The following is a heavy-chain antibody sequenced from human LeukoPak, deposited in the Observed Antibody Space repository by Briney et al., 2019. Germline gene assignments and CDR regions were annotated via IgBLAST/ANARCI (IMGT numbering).Heavy chain of an antibody. CDR3: AKEGVDLAPFSSSWYSNRCDY. CDR2: IRYDGSNK. CDR1: GFTFSSYG. J-gene: IGHJ4*02. V-gene: IGHV3-30*02. D-gene: IGHD6-13*01. Sequence: GGSLRLSCAASGFTFSSYGMHWVRQAPGKGLEWVAFIRYDGSNKYYADSVKGRFTISRDNSKNTLYLQMNSLRAEDTAVYYCAKEGVDLAPFSSSWYSNRCDYWGQDTRVTVSS.